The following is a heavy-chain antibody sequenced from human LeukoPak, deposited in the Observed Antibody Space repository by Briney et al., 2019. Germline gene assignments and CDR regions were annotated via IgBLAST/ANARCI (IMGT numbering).Heavy chain of an antibody. CDR1: GYTFTGYY. Sequence: GASVKVSCKASGYTFTGYYMHWVRQAPGQGLEWMGRINPNSGGTNYAQKFQGRVTMTRDTSISTAYMELSRLRSDDTAVYYCARWESLCELERRSADAFDIWGHGTMVTVSA. J-gene: IGHJ3*02. CDR2: INPNSGGT. D-gene: IGHD1-1*01. V-gene: IGHV1-2*06. CDR3: ARWESLCELERRSADAFDI.